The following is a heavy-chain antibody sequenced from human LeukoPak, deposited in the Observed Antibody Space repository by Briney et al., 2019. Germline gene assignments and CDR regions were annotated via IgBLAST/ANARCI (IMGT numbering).Heavy chain of an antibody. Sequence: GASVKVSCKASGYTFTSYGISWVRQAPGQGLEWMGWISAYNGNTNYAQKLQGRVTMTTDTSTSTAYMELRSLRSDDTAVYYCARTYYYGSGSYHGGGTFDYWGQGTLVTVSS. CDR2: ISAYNGNT. CDR1: GYTFTSYG. J-gene: IGHJ4*02. V-gene: IGHV1-18*01. D-gene: IGHD3-10*01. CDR3: ARTYYYGSGSYHGGGTFDY.